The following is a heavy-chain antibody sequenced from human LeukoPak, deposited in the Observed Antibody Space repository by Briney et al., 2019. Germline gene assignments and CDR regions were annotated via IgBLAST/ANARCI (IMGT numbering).Heavy chain of an antibody. Sequence: GASVKVSCKASGGTFSSYAISWVRQAPGQGLEWMGGIIPIFGTANYAQKFQGRVTITTDESTSTAYTELSSLRSEDTAVYYRAINFGEFPLNFDYWGQGTLVTVSS. CDR1: GGTFSSYA. D-gene: IGHD3-10*01. J-gene: IGHJ4*02. CDR3: AINFGEFPLNFDY. CDR2: IIPIFGTA. V-gene: IGHV1-69*05.